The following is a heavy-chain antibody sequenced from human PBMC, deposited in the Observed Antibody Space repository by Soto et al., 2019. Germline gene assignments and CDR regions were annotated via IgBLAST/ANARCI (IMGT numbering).Heavy chain of an antibody. CDR3: ARIQERWLALDY. D-gene: IGHD6-19*01. J-gene: IGHJ4*02. CDR2: INHSGST. V-gene: IGHV4-34*01. CDR1: GGSFSGYY. Sequence: SETLSLTCAVYGGSFSGYYWSWIRQPPGKGLEWIGEINHSGSTNYNPSLKSRVTISVDTSKNQFSLKLSSVTAADTAVYYCARIQERWLALDYWGQGTLVTVSS.